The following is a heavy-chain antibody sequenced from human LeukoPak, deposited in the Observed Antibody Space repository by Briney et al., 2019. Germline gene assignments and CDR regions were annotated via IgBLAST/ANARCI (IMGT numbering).Heavy chain of an antibody. D-gene: IGHD6-13*01. CDR2: IIPIFGTA. Sequence: SVKVSCKASGGTFSSYAISWVRQAPGQGPEWMGGIIPIFGTANYAQKFQGRVTITADKSTSTAYMELSSLRSEDTAVYYCARNIYYSSTLDYWGQGTLVTVSS. CDR1: GGTFSSYA. V-gene: IGHV1-69*06. J-gene: IGHJ4*02. CDR3: ARNIYYSSTLDY.